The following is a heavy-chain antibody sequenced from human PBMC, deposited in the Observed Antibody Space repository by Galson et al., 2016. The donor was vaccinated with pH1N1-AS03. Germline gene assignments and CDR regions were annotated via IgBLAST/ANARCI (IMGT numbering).Heavy chain of an antibody. CDR2: ISSSSRFI. V-gene: IGHV3-21*01. J-gene: IGHJ4*02. CDR3: ARDGGYSSGWIDF. D-gene: IGHD3-22*01. CDR1: GFTFSTYT. Sequence: SLRLSCAASGFTFSTYTMNWVRQAPGKGLEWVAYISSSSRFIYYADAVQGRFTISKDSPKNSVYLHMNGLRADDTAVYYCARDGGYSSGWIDFWGQGTLSPSPQ.